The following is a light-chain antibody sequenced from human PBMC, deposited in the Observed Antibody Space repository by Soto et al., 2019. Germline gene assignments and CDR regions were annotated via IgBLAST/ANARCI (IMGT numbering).Light chain of an antibody. V-gene: IGLV2-14*01. Sequence: QSVVTQPASVSGSPGRSITMSCTGTSSDVGGYNYVSWYQQHPGKVPKMMIYDLNNRPSGVSNRFSGSKSGNTASLTISGLQAEDEAEYYCCSYTSSNTFVFGTGTKLTVL. CDR2: DLN. J-gene: IGLJ1*01. CDR3: CSYTSSNTFV. CDR1: SSDVGGYNY.